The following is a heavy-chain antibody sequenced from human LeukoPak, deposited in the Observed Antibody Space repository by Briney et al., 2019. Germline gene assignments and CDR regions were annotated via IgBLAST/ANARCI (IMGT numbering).Heavy chain of an antibody. V-gene: IGHV3-30*09. CDR3: VSPTADYPFLYYFDS. CDR2: ISSDGNSK. CDR1: GFSFSSYS. J-gene: IGHJ4*02. Sequence: GGSLRLSCAASGFSFSSYSIHWVRQAPGKGLEWVAVISSDGNSKNFALSVKGRFAISRDNSKNTLFLQMNNLRSEDTALYYCVSPTADYPFLYYFDSWGQGTLVTVSS. D-gene: IGHD5-12*01.